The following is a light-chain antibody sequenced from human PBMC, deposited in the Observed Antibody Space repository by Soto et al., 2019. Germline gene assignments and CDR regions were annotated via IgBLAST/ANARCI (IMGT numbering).Light chain of an antibody. CDR3: QQRSNWPPIT. V-gene: IGKV3-11*01. CDR2: DAS. J-gene: IGKJ5*01. Sequence: IVMTQSPATLSVSPWERATLSCRASQSVNIYLAWYQQKPGQAPRLLIYDASNRATGIPARFSGSGSGTDFTLTISSLEPEDFAVYYCQQRSNWPPITFGQGTRLEIK. CDR1: QSVNIY.